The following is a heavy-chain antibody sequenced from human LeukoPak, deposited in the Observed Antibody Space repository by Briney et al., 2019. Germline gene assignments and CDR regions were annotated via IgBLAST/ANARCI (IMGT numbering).Heavy chain of an antibody. CDR2: IYTSGST. CDR3: ARVGFSGSYFDY. D-gene: IGHD3-10*01. CDR1: GGSISSGTYY. J-gene: IGHJ4*02. V-gene: IGHV4-61*02. Sequence: SETLSLTCTVSGGSISSGTYYWSWIRQPAGKGLEWIGRIYTSGSTNYNPSLKSRVTISVDTSKNQFSLKLSSVTAADTAVYYCARVGFSGSYFDYWGQGTLVTVSS.